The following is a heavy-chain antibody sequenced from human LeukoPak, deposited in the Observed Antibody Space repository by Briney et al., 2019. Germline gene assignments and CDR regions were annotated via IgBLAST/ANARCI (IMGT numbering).Heavy chain of an antibody. D-gene: IGHD7-27*01. V-gene: IGHV3-48*03. J-gene: IGHJ4*02. CDR2: ISSSGTTI. Sequence: GGSLRLSCAASGFTFSSYEMDWVRQAPGKGLEWISYISSSGTTIYYADSVKGRFTISRDNSKNTLYLQMNSLRAEDTAVYYCAKGGDGDKYYFDYWGQGTLVTVSS. CDR1: GFTFSSYE. CDR3: AKGGDGDKYYFDY.